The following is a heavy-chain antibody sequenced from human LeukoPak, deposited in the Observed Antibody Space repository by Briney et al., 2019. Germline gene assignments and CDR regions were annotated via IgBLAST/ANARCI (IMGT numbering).Heavy chain of an antibody. J-gene: IGHJ4*02. Sequence: GGSLRLSCAASGFTFSSYAMHWVRQAPGKGLEWVAVISYDGSNKYYADSVKGRFTISRDNSKNTLYLQMNSLRAEDTAVYYCAKGTIAVAGMFDYWGQGTLVTVSS. D-gene: IGHD6-19*01. CDR1: GFTFSSYA. CDR2: ISYDGSNK. CDR3: AKGTIAVAGMFDY. V-gene: IGHV3-30*04.